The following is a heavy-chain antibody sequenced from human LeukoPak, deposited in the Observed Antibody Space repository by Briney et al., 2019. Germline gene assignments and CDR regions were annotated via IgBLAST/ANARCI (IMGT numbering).Heavy chain of an antibody. D-gene: IGHD5-24*01. V-gene: IGHV3-11*06. CDR1: GFTFSDYY. Sequence: GGSLRLSCAASGFTFSDYYMSWIRQAPGKGLEWVSYISSSSSYTNYADSVKGRFTISRDNSKNTLYLQMNSLRVEDTAVYYCAPEGDGYILFDYWGQGTLVTVSS. CDR3: APEGDGYILFDY. J-gene: IGHJ4*02. CDR2: ISSSSSYT.